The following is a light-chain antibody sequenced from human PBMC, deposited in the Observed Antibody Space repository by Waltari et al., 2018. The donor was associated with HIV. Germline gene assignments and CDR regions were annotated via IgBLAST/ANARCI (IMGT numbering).Light chain of an antibody. CDR2: EDK. V-gene: IGLV3-10*01. CDR1: ALPKKF. Sequence: SYELTQPPSVSVSPGQTSRITCSGGALPKKFASWCQPKAGQAPALVIYEDKKRPSGIPERFSGSRSGTLATLSIRGAQVEDEADYYCYSTDISGYSRVFGGGTKVTVL. J-gene: IGLJ2*01. CDR3: YSTDISGYSRV.